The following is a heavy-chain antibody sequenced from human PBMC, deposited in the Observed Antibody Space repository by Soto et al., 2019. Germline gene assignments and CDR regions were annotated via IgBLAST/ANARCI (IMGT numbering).Heavy chain of an antibody. D-gene: IGHD2-21*02. CDR1: FDSISSGKYY. V-gene: IGHV4-39*01. Sequence: TLSLTCTVTFDSISSGKYYWSWFRQPPGKGLKWIGGIYYSGSTCNNAYLRIQVVISLDTCEDECSLRLKSVTAADTALSFCARQRTSLLTHDYFEVWGPRPPVHVS. CDR3: ARQRTSLLTHDYFEV. CDR2: IYYSGST. J-gene: IGHJ4*02.